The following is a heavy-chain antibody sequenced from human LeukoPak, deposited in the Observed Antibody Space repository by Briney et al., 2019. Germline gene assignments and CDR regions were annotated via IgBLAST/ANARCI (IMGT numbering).Heavy chain of an antibody. V-gene: IGHV4-39*07. Sequence: PSETLSLTCSVSGGSISSGPYFWSWIRQPPGKGLEWIGSIYYSGSTYYNPSLKSRVTISVDTSKNQFSLKLSSVTAADTAVYYCARPSIAAAGRDYWGQGTLVTVSS. CDR1: GGSISSGPYF. CDR3: ARPSIAAAGRDY. D-gene: IGHD6-13*01. CDR2: IYYSGST. J-gene: IGHJ4*02.